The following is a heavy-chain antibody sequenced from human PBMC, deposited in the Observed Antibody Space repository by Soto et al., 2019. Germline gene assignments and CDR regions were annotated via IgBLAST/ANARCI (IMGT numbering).Heavy chain of an antibody. J-gene: IGHJ5*02. V-gene: IGHV1-18*04. CDR2: ISAYNGNT. CDR1: GYTFTSYG. Sequence: ASVKVSCKASGYTFTSYGISWVRQAPGQGLEWMGWISAYNGNTNYAQKLQGRVTMTTDTSTSTAYMELRSLRSDDTAVYYCARDRPPHIVVAPAARRAWFDPWGQGTLVTVSS. CDR3: ARDRPPHIVVAPAARRAWFDP. D-gene: IGHD2-2*01.